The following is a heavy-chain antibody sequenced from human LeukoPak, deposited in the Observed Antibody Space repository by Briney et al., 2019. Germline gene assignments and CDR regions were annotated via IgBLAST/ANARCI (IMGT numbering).Heavy chain of an antibody. Sequence: PSETLSLTCAVYGGSFSGYYWSWIRQPTGKGLEWIGEINHSGSTNYNPSLKSRVTISVDTSKNQFSLKLSSVTAADTAVYYCARAIPSMTPLDYWGQGTLVTVSS. J-gene: IGHJ4*02. CDR2: INHSGST. CDR1: GGSFSGYY. D-gene: IGHD2/OR15-2a*01. CDR3: ARAIPSMTPLDY. V-gene: IGHV4-34*01.